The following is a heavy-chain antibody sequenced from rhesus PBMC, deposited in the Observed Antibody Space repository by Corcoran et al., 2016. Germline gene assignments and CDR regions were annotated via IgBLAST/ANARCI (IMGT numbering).Heavy chain of an antibody. D-gene: IGHD4-29*01. Sequence: QLPLQESGPGLVKPSETLSLTCAVSGGSIRRNYWSWIRQPPGRGLEWIGRISGSGGSTDDNPSLKSRVTISTDTSKNQFSLKLSSVTAADTAVYYCARRDPTTVAATGRDYWGQGVLVTVSS. CDR1: GGSIRRNY. J-gene: IGHJ4*01. V-gene: IGHV4-173*01. CDR3: ARRDPTTVAATGRDY. CDR2: ISGSGGST.